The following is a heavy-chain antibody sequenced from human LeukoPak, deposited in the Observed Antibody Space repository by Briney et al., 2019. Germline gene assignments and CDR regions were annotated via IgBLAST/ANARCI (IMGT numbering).Heavy chain of an antibody. D-gene: IGHD3-22*01. V-gene: IGHV3-20*04. Sequence: GGSLRLSCAASGFTFDDYGMSWVRQAPGKGLEWVSGINWSGGSTGYADSVKGRFTISRDNAKNSLYLQMNSPSAEDTALYYCARGEYNYYDSSAYYYYFDCWGQGTLVTVSS. CDR1: GFTFDDYG. J-gene: IGHJ4*02. CDR3: ARGEYNYYDSSAYYYYFDC. CDR2: INWSGGST.